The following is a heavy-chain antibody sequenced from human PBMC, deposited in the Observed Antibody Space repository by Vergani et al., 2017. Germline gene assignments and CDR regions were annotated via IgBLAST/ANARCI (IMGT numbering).Heavy chain of an antibody. CDR2: IYYSGVT. J-gene: IGHJ2*01. D-gene: IGHD6-13*01. Sequence: QVQLQESGPGLVKPSQTLSLTCTVPGDSISSGAYYWSWIRQHPGKGLEWIGYIYYSGVTYYPSAPKSRVTISIDTSKNQFSLQLTSLTAADTAVYYCARARGIEAACWYFDLWGRGTLVTVSS. CDR1: GDSISSGAYY. V-gene: IGHV4-31*03. CDR3: ARARGIEAACWYFDL.